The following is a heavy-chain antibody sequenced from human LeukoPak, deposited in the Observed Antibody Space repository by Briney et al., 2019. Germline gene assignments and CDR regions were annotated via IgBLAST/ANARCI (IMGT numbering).Heavy chain of an antibody. V-gene: IGHV3-48*04. CDR2: ISSSGSTI. J-gene: IGHJ5*02. CDR1: GFTFSSYT. Sequence: QPGGSLRLSCAASGFTFSSYTMSWVRQAPGKGLEWVSYISSSGSTIYYADSVKGRFTISRDNAKNSLYLQMNSLRAEDTAVYYCARGAPFYSGSYRNWFDPWGQGTLVTVSS. CDR3: ARGAPFYSGSYRNWFDP. D-gene: IGHD1-26*01.